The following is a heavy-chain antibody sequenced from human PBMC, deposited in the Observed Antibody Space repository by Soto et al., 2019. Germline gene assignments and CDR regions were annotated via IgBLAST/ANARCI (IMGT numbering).Heavy chain of an antibody. CDR3: ARHGSAPYSTIWYGDY. J-gene: IGHJ4*02. D-gene: IGHD6-13*01. Sequence: GESLKISCKGSGYIFTNYWIAWVRQMPGKGLEWMGIIWPGHSNPKYSPSFQGQVTISADESISTAYLQWSSLKASDTAMYYCARHGSAPYSTIWYGDYWGQGTLVTVSS. CDR2: IWPGHSNP. CDR1: GYIFTNYW. V-gene: IGHV5-51*01.